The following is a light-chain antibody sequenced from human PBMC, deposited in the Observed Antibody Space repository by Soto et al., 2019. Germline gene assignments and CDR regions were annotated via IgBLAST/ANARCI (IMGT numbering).Light chain of an antibody. Sequence: QSVLTQPPSASETPEQRVTISCSGSSSNIGRNSVNWYQHLPGTAPKLLIYRNNQRPSGVPDRFSGSKSGTSASLAISGLRSEDEADYYCAAWDDSLSGVFGGGTKLTVL. CDR3: AAWDDSLSGV. V-gene: IGLV1-47*01. CDR1: SSNIGRNS. CDR2: RNN. J-gene: IGLJ3*02.